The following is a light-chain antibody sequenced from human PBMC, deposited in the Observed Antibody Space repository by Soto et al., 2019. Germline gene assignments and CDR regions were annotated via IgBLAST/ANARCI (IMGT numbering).Light chain of an antibody. CDR3: SSYTSSSTRV. J-gene: IGLJ1*01. Sequence: ALTQPASVSGSPGQSITISCTGTSSDVGGYHYVSWYQQYPGKAPKLMIYEVSDRPSGVSNRFSGSKSGNTASLTISGLQAEDEADYYCSSYTSSSTRVFGTGTKVTVL. CDR2: EVS. CDR1: SSDVGGYHY. V-gene: IGLV2-14*01.